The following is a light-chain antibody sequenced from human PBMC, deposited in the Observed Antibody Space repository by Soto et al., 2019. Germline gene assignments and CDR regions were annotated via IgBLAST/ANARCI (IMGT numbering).Light chain of an antibody. CDR2: LNSDGSH. CDR3: QTRGTGDWV. V-gene: IGLV4-69*01. J-gene: IGLJ3*02. Sequence: QLVLTQSPSASASLGASVKLTCTLSSGHSSYAIAWHQQQPEKGPRYLMKLNSDGSHSKGDGIPDRFSGSSSGAERYLTISSLQSEDEADYYCQTRGTGDWVFGGGTKVTVL. CDR1: SGHSSYA.